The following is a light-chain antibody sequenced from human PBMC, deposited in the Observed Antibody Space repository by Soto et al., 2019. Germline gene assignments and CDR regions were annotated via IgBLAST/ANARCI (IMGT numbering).Light chain of an antibody. CDR3: QQYGTSPRT. CDR2: GAS. V-gene: IGKV3-20*01. J-gene: IGKJ1*01. CDR1: QSISSNY. Sequence: EIVITQSPATLSVSPGERATLSFRASQSISSNYLAWYQQKPGQSPRLLIYGASSRATGIPDRFSGRGSGTDFTLTISRLEPEDFAVYFCQQYGTSPRTFGQGTKVDIK.